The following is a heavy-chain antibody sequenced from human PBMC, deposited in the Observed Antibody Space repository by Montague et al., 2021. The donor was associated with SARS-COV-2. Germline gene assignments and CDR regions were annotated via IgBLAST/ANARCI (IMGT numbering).Heavy chain of an antibody. V-gene: IGHV4-61*08. CDR2: IYYTGSA. Sequence: SETLSLTCTVSGGSISSGGYYWSWIRQHPGRGLDWIGHIYYTGSAKYNLSLKSRVSISVDTSRKQFSLNPKSVTAADTAVYYCARAHATCFIANCVNYFDYWGQGAQVTVSS. CDR3: ARAHATCFIANCVNYFDY. J-gene: IGHJ4*02. D-gene: IGHD1-1*01. CDR1: GGSISSGGYY.